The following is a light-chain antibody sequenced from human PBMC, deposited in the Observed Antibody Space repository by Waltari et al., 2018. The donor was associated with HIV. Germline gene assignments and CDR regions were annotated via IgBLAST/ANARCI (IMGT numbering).Light chain of an antibody. CDR1: QGISTW. CDR3: QQANSFPFT. CDR2: DAS. Sequence: DIQMTQFPSSVSASIGDRVTIMCRASQGISTWVAWYQQRPGRAPKLLIYDASTLQTGVPSRFSSGGSGTVFTLTINSLQPEDFATYYCQQANSFPFTFGPGTKVDIK. J-gene: IGKJ3*01. V-gene: IGKV1-12*01.